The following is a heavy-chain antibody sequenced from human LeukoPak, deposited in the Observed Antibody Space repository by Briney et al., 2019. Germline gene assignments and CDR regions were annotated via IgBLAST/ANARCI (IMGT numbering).Heavy chain of an antibody. CDR1: GGTFSSYA. D-gene: IGHD7-27*01. CDR2: IIPIFGTA. CDR3: ARGTGDFLGWDRTFDY. V-gene: IGHV1-69*13. Sequence: ASVKVSCKASGGTFSSYAISWVRQAPGQGLEWMGGIIPIFGTANYAQKFQGRVTITADESTSTAYMELSSLRSEDTAVYYCARGTGDFLGWDRTFDYWGQGTLVTVSS. J-gene: IGHJ4*02.